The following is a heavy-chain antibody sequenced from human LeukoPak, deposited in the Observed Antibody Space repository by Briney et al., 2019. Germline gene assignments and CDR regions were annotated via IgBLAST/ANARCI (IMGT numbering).Heavy chain of an antibody. Sequence: PSETLSLTCTVSGGSISSGDYYWSWIRQLPGKGLEWIGYIYYSGSTYYNPSLKSRVTISVDTSKNQFSLKLSSVTAADTAVYYCARGDTPDCSGGSCRIFDYWGQGTLVTVSS. D-gene: IGHD2-15*01. CDR1: GGSISSGDYY. V-gene: IGHV4-30-4*01. CDR2: IYYSGST. CDR3: ARGDTPDCSGGSCRIFDY. J-gene: IGHJ4*02.